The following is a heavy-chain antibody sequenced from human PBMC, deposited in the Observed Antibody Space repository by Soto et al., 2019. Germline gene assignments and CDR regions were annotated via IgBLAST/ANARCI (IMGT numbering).Heavy chain of an antibody. CDR1: GGSFSGYY. J-gene: IGHJ5*02. CDR3: ARDGFCSGGTCRIGNWFDH. Sequence: PSETLSLTCAVYGGSFSGYYWTWIRQSPGKGLEWIGNVNHRGSTNYNVSLQSRVTISVDTSQNQFSLKLDSVTAADTAVYYCARDGFCSGGTCRIGNWFDHWGQGTLVTVSS. V-gene: IGHV4-34*01. CDR2: VNHRGST. D-gene: IGHD2-15*01.